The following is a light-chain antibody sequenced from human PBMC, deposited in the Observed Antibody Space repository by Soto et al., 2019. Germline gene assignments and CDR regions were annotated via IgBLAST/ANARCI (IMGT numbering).Light chain of an antibody. V-gene: IGKV1-39*01. CDR3: QQSYSTPRT. CDR2: AAP. J-gene: IGKJ1*01. Sequence: EIAMTQTPSSLSASVGDRFTITCRASQSISSYLNWYQQKPGKAPKLLIYAAPSLQSGVPSRFSGSGSGTDFTLTISSLQPEDFATYYCQQSYSTPRTFGQGTKVDIK. CDR1: QSISSY.